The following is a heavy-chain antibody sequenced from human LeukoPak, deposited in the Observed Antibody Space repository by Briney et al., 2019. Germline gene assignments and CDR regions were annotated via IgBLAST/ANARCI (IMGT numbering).Heavy chain of an antibody. CDR1: GYTFTSYY. V-gene: IGHV1-46*01. D-gene: IGHD2/OR15-2a*01. CDR3: ARDRSLNSRALYYFDY. Sequence: ASVKVSCKASGYTFTSYYMHWVRQAPGQGLEWMGIINPSGGSTSYAQKFQGRVTMTRDMSTSTVYMELSSLRSEDTAVYYCARDRSLNSRALYYFDYWGREPWSPSPQ. J-gene: IGHJ4*02. CDR2: INPSGGST.